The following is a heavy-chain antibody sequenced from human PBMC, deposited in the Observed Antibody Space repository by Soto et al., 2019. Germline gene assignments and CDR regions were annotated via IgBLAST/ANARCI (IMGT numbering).Heavy chain of an antibody. CDR2: IYPGDSDT. J-gene: IGHJ3*02. Sequence: EVQLVQSGAEVKKPGESLKISCKGSGYSFTTYRIGWVRQMPGNGLEWMGIIYPGDSDTRYSPSFQGQVTISADKSNTPAYLHGSGLKASDTPMYYCARERIEAAFDAFDIWGQGTMVTVSS. CDR3: ARERIEAAFDAFDI. CDR1: GYSFTTYR. D-gene: IGHD6-13*01. V-gene: IGHV5-51*03.